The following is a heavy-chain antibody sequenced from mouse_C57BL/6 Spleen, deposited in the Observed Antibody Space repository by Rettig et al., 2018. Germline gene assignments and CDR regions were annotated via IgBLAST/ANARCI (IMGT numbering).Heavy chain of an antibody. D-gene: IGHD1-1*01. CDR2: I. V-gene: IGHV4-1*01. Sequence: INYAPSLKDKFIISRDNAKNTLYLQMSKVRSEDTALYYCARIYYYGSRLYWYFDVWGTGTTVTVSS. CDR3: ARIYYYGSRLYWYFDV. J-gene: IGHJ1*03.